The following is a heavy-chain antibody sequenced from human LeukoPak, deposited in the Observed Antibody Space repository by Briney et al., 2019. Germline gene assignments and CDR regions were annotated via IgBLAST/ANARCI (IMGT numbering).Heavy chain of an antibody. CDR2: IKSKPDGGTI. CDR3: STGGCYFDY. D-gene: IGHD3-22*01. V-gene: IGHV3-15*01. J-gene: IGHJ4*02. CDR1: GFTFSNAW. Sequence: PGGSLRLSCAASGFTFSNAWMNWVRQAPGKGLEWVGRIKSKPDGGTIDYAAPVKGRFTISRDDSKNTLYLQMNSLTTEDTAVYYCSTGGCYFDYWGQGTLVTVSS.